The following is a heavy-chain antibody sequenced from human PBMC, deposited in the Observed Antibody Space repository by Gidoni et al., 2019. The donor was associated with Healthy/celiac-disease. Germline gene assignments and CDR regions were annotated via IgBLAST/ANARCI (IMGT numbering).Heavy chain of an antibody. V-gene: IGHV4-39*01. CDR1: GGSIRSSSYY. Sequence: QLQLQESGPGLVKPSETLSLTCTVSGGSIRSSSYYWGWIRQPPGKGLEWIGSIYYSGSTYYNPSLKSRVTISVDTSKNQFSLKLSSVTAADTAVYYCASQPTQAYDSSPSGFDPWGQGTLVTVSS. J-gene: IGHJ5*02. D-gene: IGHD3-22*01. CDR2: IYYSGST. CDR3: ASQPTQAYDSSPSGFDP.